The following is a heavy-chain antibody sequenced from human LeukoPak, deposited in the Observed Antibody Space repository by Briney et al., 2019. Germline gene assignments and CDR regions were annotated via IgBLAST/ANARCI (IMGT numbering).Heavy chain of an antibody. D-gene: IGHD2-15*01. J-gene: IGHJ4*02. CDR1: GFTFSSYS. V-gene: IGHV3-21*01. CDR2: ISSSSSYI. Sequence: PGGSLRLSCAASGFTFSSYSMNWVRQAPGKGLEWVSSISSSSSYIYYADSVKGRFTISRDNAKNSLYLQMNSLRAEDTAVYYCARDPSYCSGGSCYIDYWGQGTLVTVSS. CDR3: ARDPSYCSGGSCYIDY.